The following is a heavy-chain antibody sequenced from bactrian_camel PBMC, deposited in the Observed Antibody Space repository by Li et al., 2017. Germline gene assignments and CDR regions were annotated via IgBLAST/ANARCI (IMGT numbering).Heavy chain of an antibody. D-gene: IGHD2*01. CDR1: ESTYRSIY. CDR3: AAEPYCSGGYVN. V-gene: IGHV3S53*01. Sequence: HVQLVESGGGSVQAGGSLTLSCTASESTYRSIYMAWFRQAPGSQRETVATVDSNGVTKVAGSVKGRFTLSKDNAKHTLYLQMNSLKPEDTAMYYCAAEPYCSGGYVNWGQGTQVTVS. CDR2: VDSNGVT. J-gene: IGHJ4*01.